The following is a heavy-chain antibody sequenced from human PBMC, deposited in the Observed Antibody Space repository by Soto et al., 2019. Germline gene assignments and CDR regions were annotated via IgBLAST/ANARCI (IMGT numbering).Heavy chain of an antibody. Sequence: EVQLLESGGGLVQPGGSLRLSCAASGITISNYPMSWVRQAPGKGLDWVSGMSGGGDRTYYADSEKGRFTISKDISKNSISRQLYNVGVEDTAVYFCEKDGAGYPSTAPHWGQGTLFTVAS. J-gene: IGHJ1*01. CDR3: EKDGAGYPSTAPH. V-gene: IGHV3-23*01. CDR2: MSGGGDRT. CDR1: GITISNYP. D-gene: IGHD2-2*03.